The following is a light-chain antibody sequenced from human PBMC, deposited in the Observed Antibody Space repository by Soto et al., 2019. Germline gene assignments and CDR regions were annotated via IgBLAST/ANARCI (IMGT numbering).Light chain of an antibody. CDR3: QQYGSSWWT. Sequence: EILLTQSPATLSLSPGERATRSFMASQSVSSYLAWYQQKPGQAPRLLIYGASSRATGIPDRFRGSGSGTDFTLTISRLEPEDFAVYFCQQYGSSWWTFGQGTKVDIK. CDR1: QSVSSY. J-gene: IGKJ1*01. CDR2: GAS. V-gene: IGKV3-20*01.